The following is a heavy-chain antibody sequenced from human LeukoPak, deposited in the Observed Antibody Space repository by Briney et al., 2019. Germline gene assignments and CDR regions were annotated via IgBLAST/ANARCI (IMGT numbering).Heavy chain of an antibody. CDR3: ARLFRAAAGFDY. CDR1: CGSINCSRYF. V-gene: IGHV4-39*01. J-gene: IGHJ4*02. D-gene: IGHD6-13*01. CDR2: IYYSGST. Sequence: SDPLSHIHSLSCGSINCSRYFWRWIRQPPGKGLEWMGSIYYSGSTYYNPSLKSRVNISVDTSKNQFSLDLSSVTGAHSAVSSCARLFRAAAGFDYWGQGTLVTVSA.